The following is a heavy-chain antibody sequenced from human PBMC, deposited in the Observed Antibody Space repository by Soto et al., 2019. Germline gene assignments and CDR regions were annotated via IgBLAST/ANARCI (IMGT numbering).Heavy chain of an antibody. V-gene: IGHV3-73*02. CDR1: GFTFSVSA. J-gene: IGHJ6*02. Sequence: EVQLVQSGGGRVQPGGSLKLSCEASGFTFSVSAIHWVRLASGKGLEWVGSIRTRKNRYVTTYAASVKGRFSLSRDDSKNTAYLQMNSLKAEDTAVYYCARIECGLDVWGQGTTVIVS. CDR2: IRTRKNRYVT. CDR3: ARIECGLDV. D-gene: IGHD1-26*01.